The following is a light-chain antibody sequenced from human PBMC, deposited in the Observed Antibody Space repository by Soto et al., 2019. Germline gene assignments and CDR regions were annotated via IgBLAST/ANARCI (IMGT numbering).Light chain of an antibody. CDR2: DVS. Sequence: EIVLTQSPATLSLSPGERATLSCRTSQSVSSYLAWYQQKPGQAPRLLIHDVSNRATGIPARFSGSGSGTDFTLNISSLEPADFVVYYCQQRSAWPYTFGQGTKLEI. J-gene: IGKJ2*01. CDR1: QSVSSY. V-gene: IGKV3-11*01. CDR3: QQRSAWPYT.